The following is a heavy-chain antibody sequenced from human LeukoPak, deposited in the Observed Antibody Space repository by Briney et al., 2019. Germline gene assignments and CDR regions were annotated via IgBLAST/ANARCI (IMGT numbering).Heavy chain of an antibody. CDR2: ISYDGSNK. V-gene: IGHV3-30*04. D-gene: IGHD4/OR15-4a*01. J-gene: IGHJ4*02. CDR3: ARPDYGVPSYFDY. Sequence: SGGSLRLSCAASGFTFSSYAMHWVRQAPGKGLEWVAVISYDGSNKYYADSVKGRFTISRDNSKNTLYLQMNSLRAEDTAVYYCARPDYGVPSYFDYWGQGTLVTVSS. CDR1: GFTFSSYA.